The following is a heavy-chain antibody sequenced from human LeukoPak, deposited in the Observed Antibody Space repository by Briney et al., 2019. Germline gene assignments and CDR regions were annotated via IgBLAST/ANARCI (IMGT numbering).Heavy chain of an antibody. D-gene: IGHD1-26*01. J-gene: IGHJ4*02. CDR1: GFTFSSYG. V-gene: IGHV3-30*03. CDR2: ISYDGSNK. CDR3: ATLYSGSYSVFDY. Sequence: PGGSLGLSCAASGFTFSSYGMHWVRQAPGKGLEWVAVISYDGSNKYYADSVKGRFTISRDNSKNTLYLQMNSLRAEDTAVYYCATLYSGSYSVFDYWGQGTLVAVSS.